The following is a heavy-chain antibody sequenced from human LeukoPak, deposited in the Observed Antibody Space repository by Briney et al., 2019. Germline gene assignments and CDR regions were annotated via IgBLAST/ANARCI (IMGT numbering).Heavy chain of an antibody. J-gene: IGHJ4*02. CDR3: ARYSGDGYNVDY. CDR2: ISSSSSYI. V-gene: IGHV3-21*01. CDR1: GFTFSSYS. D-gene: IGHD5-12*01. Sequence: GGSLRLSCAASGFTFSSYSMNWVRQAPGKGLEWVSSISSSSSYIYYADSVKGRFTISRDNAKNSLYLQMNSLRAEDTAVYHCARYSGDGYNVDYWGQGTLVTVSS.